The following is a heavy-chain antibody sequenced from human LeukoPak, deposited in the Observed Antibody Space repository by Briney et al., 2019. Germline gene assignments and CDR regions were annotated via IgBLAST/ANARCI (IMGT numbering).Heavy chain of an antibody. V-gene: IGHV3-33*03. Sequence: GGSLRLSCAAPGFIFSHYAMHGVRPTPGTGLGWVASIWYVGTNGNNVYYVKCRITIFRDNSKNTMYLEKNSLRVEDTAMFYCAKEVGRHDSETPGTFDMWGLGTMVTVSS. J-gene: IGHJ3*02. CDR1: GFIFSHYA. CDR3: AKEVGRHDSETPGTFDM. CDR2: IWYVGTNG. D-gene: IGHD1-26*01.